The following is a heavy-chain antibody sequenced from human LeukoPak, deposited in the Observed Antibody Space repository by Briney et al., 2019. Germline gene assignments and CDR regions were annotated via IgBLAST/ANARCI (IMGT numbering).Heavy chain of an antibody. CDR2: IRYDGSNK. V-gene: IGHV3-30*02. CDR3: AKDQRSGSYYYFDY. J-gene: IGHJ4*02. Sequence: GGSLRLSCAASGFTFSSYGMHWVRQAPGKGLEWVAFIRYDGSNKYYADSVKGRFTISRDNSKNTLYLQMNSLRAEDTAVYYCAKDQRSGSYYYFDYWGQGTLVTVSS. CDR1: GFTFSSYG. D-gene: IGHD1-26*01.